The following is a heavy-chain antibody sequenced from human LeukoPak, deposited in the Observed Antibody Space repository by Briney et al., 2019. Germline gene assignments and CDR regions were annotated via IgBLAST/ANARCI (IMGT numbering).Heavy chain of an antibody. D-gene: IGHD3-22*01. Sequence: GGSLRLSCAASGFTFSTYAMSWVRQAPGKGLEWVSGISGSGGSTYYADSVKGRFTISRDNPKNTPDLQMNSLRAEDTAVYYCAKDGEYYDSSGYYSHFDYWGQGTLVTVSS. J-gene: IGHJ4*02. V-gene: IGHV3-23*01. CDR2: ISGSGGST. CDR1: GFTFSTYA. CDR3: AKDGEYYDSSGYYSHFDY.